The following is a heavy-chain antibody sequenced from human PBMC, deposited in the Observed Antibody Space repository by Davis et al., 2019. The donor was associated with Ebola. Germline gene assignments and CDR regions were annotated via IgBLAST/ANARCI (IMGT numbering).Heavy chain of an antibody. CDR2: INHSGST. D-gene: IGHD3-3*01. V-gene: IGHV4-34*01. CDR3: AAMYYDFWSGYYMGAFDI. CDR1: GGSFSGYY. J-gene: IGHJ3*02. Sequence: SQTLSLTCAVYGGSFSGYYWSWIRQPPGKGLEWIGEINHSGSTNYNPSLKSRVTISVDTSKNQFSLKLSSVTAADTAVYYCAAMYYDFWSGYYMGAFDIWGQGTMVTVSS.